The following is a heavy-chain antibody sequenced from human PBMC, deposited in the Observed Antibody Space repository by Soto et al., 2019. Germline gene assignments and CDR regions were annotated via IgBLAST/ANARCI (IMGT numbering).Heavy chain of an antibody. V-gene: IGHV4-61*01. CDR1: GGSVSSGSYY. J-gene: IGHJ6*02. D-gene: IGHD6-19*01. CDR2: IYYSGST. CDR3: ARGIEGWYQGRYYYGMDV. Sequence: QVQLQESGPGLVKPSETLSLTCTVSGGSVSSGSYYWSWIRQPPGRGLEWIGYIYYSGSTNYNPSLKSRVTISADTSKNQCSLKLSSVTAADTAVYYCARGIEGWYQGRYYYGMDVWGQWTTVTVSS.